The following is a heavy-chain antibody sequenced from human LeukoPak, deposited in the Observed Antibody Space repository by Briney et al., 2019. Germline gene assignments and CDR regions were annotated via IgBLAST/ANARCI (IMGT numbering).Heavy chain of an antibody. CDR1: GYSISSGYY. J-gene: IGHJ4*02. CDR3: ARVTDSSSGWSEIFDY. CDR2: IYHSGST. V-gene: IGHV4-38-2*02. Sequence: SETLSLTCTVSGYSISSGYYWGWIRQPPGKGPEWIGSIYHSGSTYYNPSLKSRVTISVDTSKNQFSLRLSSVTAAGTAVYYCARVTDSSSGWSEIFDYWGQGTLVTVSS. D-gene: IGHD6-19*01.